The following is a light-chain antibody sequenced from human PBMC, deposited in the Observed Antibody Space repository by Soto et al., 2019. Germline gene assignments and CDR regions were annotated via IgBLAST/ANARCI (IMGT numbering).Light chain of an antibody. V-gene: IGLV2-11*01. Sequence: QSALTQPRSVSGSPGQSVTISCTGTSXDVGGYDYVSWYQQHPGKAPKLLIYDVTKRPSGVPDRFSGSKSGNTASLTISGLQAEDEADYYCCSYSGRRSLLLGIGTKVTVL. CDR3: CSYSGRRSLL. J-gene: IGLJ1*01. CDR1: SXDVGGYDY. CDR2: DVT.